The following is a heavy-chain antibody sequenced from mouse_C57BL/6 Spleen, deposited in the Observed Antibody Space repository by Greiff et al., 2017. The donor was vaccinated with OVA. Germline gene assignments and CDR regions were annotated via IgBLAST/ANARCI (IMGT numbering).Heavy chain of an antibody. CDR1: GYTFTSYD. D-gene: IGHD2-1*01. J-gene: IGHJ1*03. Sequence: VQLQQSGPELVKPGASVKLSCKASGYTFTSYDINWVKQRPGQGLEWIGWIYPRDGSTKYNEKFKGKATLTVDTSSSTSYMELHSLTSEDSAVYFCARIYDGNYEDWYFDVWGTGTTVTVSS. V-gene: IGHV1-85*01. CDR2: IYPRDGST. CDR3: ARIYDGNYEDWYFDV.